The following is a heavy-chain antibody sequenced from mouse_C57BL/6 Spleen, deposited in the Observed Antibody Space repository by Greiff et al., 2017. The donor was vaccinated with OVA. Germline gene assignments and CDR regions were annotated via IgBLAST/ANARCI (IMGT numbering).Heavy chain of an antibody. V-gene: IGHV1-69*01. CDR2: IDPSDSYT. J-gene: IGHJ4*01. CDR1: GYTFTSYW. CDR3: ARLQLRLNSAFDY. D-gene: IGHD3-2*02. Sequence: VQLQQPGAELVMPGASVKLSCKASGYTFTSYWMHWVKQRPGQGLEWIGEIDPSDSYTNYNQKFKGKSTLTVAKSSSTASMPLSSLTSEDSAVYYCARLQLRLNSAFDYWGQGTSVTVSS.